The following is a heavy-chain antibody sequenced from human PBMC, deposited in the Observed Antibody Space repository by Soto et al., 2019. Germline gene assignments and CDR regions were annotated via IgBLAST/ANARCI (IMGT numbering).Heavy chain of an antibody. CDR1: GRTFSSYS. D-gene: IGHD6-6*01. V-gene: IGHV1-69*13. CDR2: IIPIFGTA. J-gene: IGHJ4*02. CDR3: AIEYSSSPPYYPIGY. Sequence: GASVKVSCKASGRTFSSYSISWVRQAPGQGLEWMGGIIPIFGTANYAQKFQGRVTITADESTSTAYMELSSLRSEDTAVYYCAIEYSSSPPYYPIGYWGQGTLVTVSS.